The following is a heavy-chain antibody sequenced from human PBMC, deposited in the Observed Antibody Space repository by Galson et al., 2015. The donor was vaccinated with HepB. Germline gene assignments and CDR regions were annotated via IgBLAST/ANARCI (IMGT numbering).Heavy chain of an antibody. D-gene: IGHD6-13*01. CDR2: SSAYRDKA. CDR3: TRDGIAAAGTSLDY. J-gene: IGHJ4*02. V-gene: IGHV1-18*04. Sequence: SVKVSCKASGYSFSNYGISWVRQAPGQGLEWLGWSSAYRDKANYAQKFQGRVTMTRDTSTSTVYMELSSLRSEDTAVYYCTRDGIAAAGTSLDYWGQGSLVTVSS. CDR1: GYSFSNYG.